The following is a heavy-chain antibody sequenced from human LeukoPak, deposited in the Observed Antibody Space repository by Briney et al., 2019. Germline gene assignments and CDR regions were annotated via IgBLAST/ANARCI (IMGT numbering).Heavy chain of an antibody. J-gene: IGHJ6*02. D-gene: IGHD3-3*01. CDR2: ISAYNGNT. Sequence: ASVKVSCKASGYTFTSHGISWVRQAPGQGLEWMGWISAYNGNTNYAQKLQGRVTMTTDTSTSTAYMELRSLRSDDTAVYYCARDFGITIFGVPYYPPYGMDVWGQGTTVTVSS. CDR1: GYTFTSHG. CDR3: ARDFGITIFGVPYYPPYGMDV. V-gene: IGHV1-18*01.